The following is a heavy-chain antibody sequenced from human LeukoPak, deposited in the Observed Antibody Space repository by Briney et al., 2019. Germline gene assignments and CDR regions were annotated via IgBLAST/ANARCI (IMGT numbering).Heavy chain of an antibody. D-gene: IGHD3-9*01. CDR2: IDPSDSYI. V-gene: IGHV5-10-1*01. Sequence: LGESLKISCQVSGYNLSTYWITWVRQMPGKGLEWMGRIDPSDSYINYSPSIQGHVTISADKSINTAYLQWGSLRASDTAMYYCARHYDILTALFSWGQGTLVTVSS. CDR1: GYNLSTYW. CDR3: ARHYDILTALFS. J-gene: IGHJ4*02.